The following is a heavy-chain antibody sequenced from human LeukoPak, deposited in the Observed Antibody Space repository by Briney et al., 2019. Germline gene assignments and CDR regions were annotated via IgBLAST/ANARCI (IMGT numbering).Heavy chain of an antibody. V-gene: IGHV4-38-2*02. J-gene: IGHJ4*02. CDR1: GYSISSGYY. CDR2: IYHSGST. CDR3: ARAPSHFDY. Sequence: SETLSLTCTVSGYSISSGYYWGWIRQPPGKGLEWIGSIYHSGSTYYNPSLKSRVTVSVDTSKNQFSLKLSSVTAADTVVYYCARAPSHFDYWGQGTLVTVSS.